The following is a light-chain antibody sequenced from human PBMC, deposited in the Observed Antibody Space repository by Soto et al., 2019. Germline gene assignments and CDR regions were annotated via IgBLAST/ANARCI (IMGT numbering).Light chain of an antibody. CDR2: EVS. V-gene: IGLV2-14*01. J-gene: IGLJ2*01. CDR3: AAWDDSLNGVV. CDR1: SSDVGAYNY. Sequence: QSALTQPASVSGSPGQSITISCTGTSSDVGAYNYVSWFQQHPGKAPTLIISEVSNRPSGVSNRFSGSKSGNAASLTISGLQAEDEADYYCAAWDDSLNGVVFGGGTKLTVL.